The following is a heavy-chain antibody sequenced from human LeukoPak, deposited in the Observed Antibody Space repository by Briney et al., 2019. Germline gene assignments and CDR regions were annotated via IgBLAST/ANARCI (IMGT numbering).Heavy chain of an antibody. Sequence: SETLSLTCTVSGGSISSYYWSWIRQPPGKGLEWIGYIYYSGSTNYNPSLKSRVTISVDTSKNQFSLELSSVTAADTAVYYCARVSSGWYDAFDIWGQGTMVTVSS. J-gene: IGHJ3*02. CDR1: GGSISSYY. V-gene: IGHV4-59*01. D-gene: IGHD6-19*01. CDR3: ARVSSGWYDAFDI. CDR2: IYYSGST.